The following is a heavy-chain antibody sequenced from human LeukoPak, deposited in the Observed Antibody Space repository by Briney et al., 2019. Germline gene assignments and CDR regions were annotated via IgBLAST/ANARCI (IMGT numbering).Heavy chain of an antibody. CDR1: GGSISSSSYY. CDR2: IYYSGST. CDR3: AREGIAAMSFDY. V-gene: IGHV4-39*07. D-gene: IGHD6-13*01. J-gene: IGHJ4*02. Sequence: PSETLSLTCTVSGGSISSSSYYWGWIRQPPGKGLEWIGSIYYSGSTYYNPSLKSRVTISVDTSKNQFSLKLSSVTAADTAVYYCAREGIAAMSFDYWGQGTLVTVSS.